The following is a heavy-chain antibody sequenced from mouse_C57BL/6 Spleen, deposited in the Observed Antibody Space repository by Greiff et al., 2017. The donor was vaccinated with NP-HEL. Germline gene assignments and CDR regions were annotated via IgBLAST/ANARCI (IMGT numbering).Heavy chain of an antibody. CDR2: ISDGGSYT. J-gene: IGHJ2*01. V-gene: IGHV5-4*01. D-gene: IGHD1-1*01. CDR1: GFTFSSYA. Sequence: EVQVVESGGGLVKPGGSLKLSCAASGFTFSSYAMSWVRQTPEKRLEWVATISDGGSYTYYPDNVKGRFTISRDNAKNNLYLQMSHLKSEDTAMYYCARDGDYGSSFDYWGQGTTLTVSS. CDR3: ARDGDYGSSFDY.